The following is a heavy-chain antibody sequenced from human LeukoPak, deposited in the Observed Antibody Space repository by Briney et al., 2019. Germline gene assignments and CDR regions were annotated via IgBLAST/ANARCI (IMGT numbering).Heavy chain of an antibody. CDR3: ARVTGGFYSHFDY. D-gene: IGHD3-22*01. V-gene: IGHV3-21*01. J-gene: IGHJ4*02. CDR1: GFIFSTYS. Sequence: GGSLRLSCAASGFIFSTYSMNWVRQAPGRGLEWVSSISSSRSFIYYAASVQGRFTISRDNAKNSLYLQMNSLRAEDTAVYYCARVTGGFYSHFDYWGQGTLVTVSS. CDR2: ISSSRSFI.